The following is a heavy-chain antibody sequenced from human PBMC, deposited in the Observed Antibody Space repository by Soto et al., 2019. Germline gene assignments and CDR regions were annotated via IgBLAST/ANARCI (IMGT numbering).Heavy chain of an antibody. CDR2: IYYSGST. D-gene: IGHD3-16*02. CDR1: GGPISSGDYY. CDR3: ARWLDDYVWGSYRQNYFDY. V-gene: IGHV4-30-4*01. Sequence: SETLSLTCTVSGGPISSGDYYWSRIRQPPGKGLEWIGYIYYSGSTYYNPSLKSRVTISVDTSKNQFSLKLSSVTAADTAVYYCARWLDDYVWGSYRQNYFDYWGQGTLVTVSS. J-gene: IGHJ4*02.